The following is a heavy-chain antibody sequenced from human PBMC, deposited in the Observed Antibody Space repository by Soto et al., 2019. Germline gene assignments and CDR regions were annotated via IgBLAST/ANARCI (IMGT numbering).Heavy chain of an antibody. V-gene: IGHV5-51*01. CDR1: GHSFPSYW. D-gene: IGHD3-22*01. CDR2: IYPGDSDT. CDR3: ARRRYYDSSGEYFQH. Sequence: GESLKISFKGSGHSFPSYWIGWVRQMPGKGLEWMGIIYPGDSDTRYSPSFQGQVTISADKSISTAYLQWSSLKASDTAMYYCARRRYYDSSGEYFQHWGQGTLVTVSS. J-gene: IGHJ1*01.